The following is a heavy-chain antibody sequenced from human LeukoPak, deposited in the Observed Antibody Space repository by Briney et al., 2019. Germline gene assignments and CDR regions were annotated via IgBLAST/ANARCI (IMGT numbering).Heavy chain of an antibody. CDR3: ARDTDYGDYYYGMDV. CDR2: IYYSGST. V-gene: IGHV4-31*03. J-gene: IGHJ6*02. Sequence: TLSLTCTVSGGSISGGGYYWSWIRQHPGKGLEWIGYIYYSGSTYYNPSLKSRVTISVDTSKNQISLKLSSVTAADTAVYYCARDTDYGDYYYGMDVWGQGTTVTVSS. D-gene: IGHD4-17*01. CDR1: GGSISGGGYY.